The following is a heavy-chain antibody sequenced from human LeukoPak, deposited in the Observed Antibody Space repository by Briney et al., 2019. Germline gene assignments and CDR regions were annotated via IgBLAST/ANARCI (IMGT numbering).Heavy chain of an antibody. V-gene: IGHV1-18*01. Sequence: ASVKVSCKASGYTLTNHGISWVRQAPGQGLEWMGGISTYNGNTNYAQNFQGRVTMTTDTSTSTAYMELRSLTSDDTAVYYCARFFDGCSSTSCYTVIPSFYYFYYMDVWGKGTTVTVSS. CDR3: ARFFDGCSSTSCYTVIPSFYYFYYMDV. CDR2: ISTYNGNT. CDR1: GYTLTNHG. D-gene: IGHD2-2*02. J-gene: IGHJ6*03.